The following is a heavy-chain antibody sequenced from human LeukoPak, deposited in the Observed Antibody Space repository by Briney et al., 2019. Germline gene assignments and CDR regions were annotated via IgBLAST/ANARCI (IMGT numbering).Heavy chain of an antibody. CDR1: GYIFTAYY. J-gene: IGHJ4*02. CDR2: INPNSGGT. Sequence: ASVKVSCKASGYIFTAYYIHWVRQAPGQGLEWMGWINPNSGGTNYAQKFQGRVTMTRDTSITTAYMELNRLTSDDTTVYYCATAQDGGRSTSCFDYWGQGTLVTVSS. CDR3: ATAQDGGRSTSCFDY. V-gene: IGHV1-2*02. D-gene: IGHD2-2*01.